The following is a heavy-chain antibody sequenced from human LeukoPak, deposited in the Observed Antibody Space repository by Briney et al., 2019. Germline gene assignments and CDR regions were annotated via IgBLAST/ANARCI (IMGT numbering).Heavy chain of an antibody. V-gene: IGHV1-8*01. CDR2: MNPNSGNT. J-gene: IGHJ5*02. CDR3: ARDAIPTYYGSGNINWFDP. CDR1: GYTFTSYD. D-gene: IGHD3-10*01. Sequence: ASVKVSCKASGYTFTSYDINWVRQATGQGLEWMGWMNPNSGNTGYAQKFQGRVTMTRNTSISTAYMELSSLRSEDTAVYYCARDAIPTYYGSGNINWFDPWGQGTLVTVSS.